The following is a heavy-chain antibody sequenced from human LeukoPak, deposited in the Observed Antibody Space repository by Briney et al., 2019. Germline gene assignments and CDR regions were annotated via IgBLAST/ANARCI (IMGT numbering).Heavy chain of an antibody. CDR1: GGTFSSYA. V-gene: IGHV1-69*01. D-gene: IGHD5-18*01. J-gene: IGHJ5*02. Sequence: SVKVSCKASGGTFSSYAISWVRQAPGQGLEWMGGIIPIFGTANYAQKFQGRVTITADESTSTAYMELSSLRSEDTAMYYCARSEGYSYAWFDPWGQGTLVTVSS. CDR3: ARSEGYSYAWFDP. CDR2: IIPIFGTA.